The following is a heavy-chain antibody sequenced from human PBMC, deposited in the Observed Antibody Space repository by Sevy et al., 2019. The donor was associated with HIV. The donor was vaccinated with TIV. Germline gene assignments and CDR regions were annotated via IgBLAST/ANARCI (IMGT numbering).Heavy chain of an antibody. CDR2: IKSQTDGGTT. V-gene: IGHV3-15*01. D-gene: IGHD3-3*01. J-gene: IGHJ4*02. CDR1: GVTFSNAW. Sequence: GGSLRLSCAASGVTFSNAWMSWVRQAPGKGLEWVGRIKSQTDGGTTDYAAPVKGRFTISRDDSKNTLYLQMNSLKIEDTAVYYCTTKGDFWSGYQYFDYWGQGSLVTVSS. CDR3: TTKGDFWSGYQYFDY.